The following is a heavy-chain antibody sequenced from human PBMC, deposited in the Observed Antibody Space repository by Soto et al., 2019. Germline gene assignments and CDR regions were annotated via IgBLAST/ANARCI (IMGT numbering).Heavy chain of an antibody. CDR2: ISTGSDSI. CDR1: GFTFSSYA. CDR3: ARDRSADRFVQYFQH. J-gene: IGHJ1*01. D-gene: IGHD6-19*01. Sequence: PGGSLRLSCAASGFTFSSYAMSWVRLAPGKGLEWVASISTGSDSIYYADSVKGRFTVSRDNAKNSVYLQMNNLRVEDTAVYFCARDRSADRFVQYFQHWGQGAQVTVSS. V-gene: IGHV3-21*01.